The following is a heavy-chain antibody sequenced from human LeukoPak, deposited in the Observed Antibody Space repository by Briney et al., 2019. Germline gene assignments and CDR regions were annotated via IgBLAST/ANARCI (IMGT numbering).Heavy chain of an antibody. J-gene: IGHJ4*02. CDR2: MNPNSGNT. Sequence: GASVKVSCKASGYTFTSYDINWVRQATGQGLEWMGWMNPNSGNTGYAQKFQGRVTITRNTSISTAYMELSSLRSEDTAVYYCARGFRPYCGGDCSGPDYWGQGTLVTVSS. D-gene: IGHD2-21*02. CDR3: ARGFRPYCGGDCSGPDY. CDR1: GYTFTSYD. V-gene: IGHV1-8*03.